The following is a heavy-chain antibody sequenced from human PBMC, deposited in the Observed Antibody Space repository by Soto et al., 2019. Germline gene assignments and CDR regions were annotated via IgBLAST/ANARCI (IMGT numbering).Heavy chain of an antibody. J-gene: IGHJ4*02. V-gene: IGHV1-2*02. CDR1: GYTFTGYY. CDR2: INPNSGGT. CDR3: AREDGALTTVTLGY. Sequence: QVQLVQSGAEVKKPGASVKVSCKASGYTFTGYYMHWVRQAPGQGLEWMGGINPNSGGTNYAQKFQGRVNMTRDTSSSKAYMELSRLRSDDTAVYYCAREDGALTTVTLGYWGQGTLVTVSS. D-gene: IGHD4-17*01.